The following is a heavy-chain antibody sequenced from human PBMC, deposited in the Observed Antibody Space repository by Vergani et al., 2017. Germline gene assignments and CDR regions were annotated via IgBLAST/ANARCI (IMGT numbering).Heavy chain of an antibody. CDR2: IVVGSGNT. D-gene: IGHD3-22*01. J-gene: IGHJ4*02. V-gene: IGHV1-58*02. CDR1: GFTFTSSA. CDR3: ARLSYDTTPDLQGGYDC. Sequence: QMQLVQSGPEVKKPGTSVKVSCKASGFTFTSSAMQWVRQARGQRLEWIGWIVVGSGNTNYAQKFQERVTITRDMSTSTAYMELSSLRSEDTAVYYCARLSYDTTPDLQGGYDCWGQGTLVSVSS.